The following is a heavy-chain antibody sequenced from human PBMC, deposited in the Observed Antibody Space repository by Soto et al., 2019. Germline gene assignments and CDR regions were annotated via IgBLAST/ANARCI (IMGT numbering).Heavy chain of an antibody. CDR2: IIPIFGTA. CDR3: ARDTEVVTAARSGLGWFDA. D-gene: IGHD2-2*01. Sequence: QVQLVQSGAEVKKPGSSVKVSCKASGGTFSSYAIIWVRQAPGQGLEWMGGIIPIFGTANYAQKFQGRVTITADKSTSTAYMELSSLRSEDTAVYYCARDTEVVTAARSGLGWFDAWGQGTLVTVSS. CDR1: GGTFSSYA. V-gene: IGHV1-69*06. J-gene: IGHJ5*02.